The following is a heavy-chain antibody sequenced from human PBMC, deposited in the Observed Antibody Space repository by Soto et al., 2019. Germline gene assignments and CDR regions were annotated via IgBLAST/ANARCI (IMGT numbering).Heavy chain of an antibody. D-gene: IGHD2-15*01. V-gene: IGHV1-2*02. CDR1: GYTFTGYY. Sequence: WASVKVSCKASGYTFTGYYMHWVRQAPGQGLEWMGWINPNSGGTNYAQKFQGRVTMTRDTSISTAYMELSRLRSDDTAVYYCARDVGYCSGGSCYQFDYWGQGTLVTVSS. J-gene: IGHJ4*02. CDR3: ARDVGYCSGGSCYQFDY. CDR2: INPNSGGT.